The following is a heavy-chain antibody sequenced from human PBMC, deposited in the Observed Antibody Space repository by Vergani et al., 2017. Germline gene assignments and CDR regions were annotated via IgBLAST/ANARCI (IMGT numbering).Heavy chain of an antibody. CDR2: ISHSGST. V-gene: IGHV4-4*03. CDR3: ARDPKSYCSGGSCFSVWGAFDI. J-gene: IGHJ3*02. Sequence: QVQLQESGPGLVKPPGTLSLTCAVSGDSFRSNKWWTWVRQSQGKTLEWIGEISHSGSTNYNPSLKGRVTLSLDTSKNQFSLSLSSVTAADTAVYYCARDPKSYCSGGSCFSVWGAFDIWGRGTTVTVSS. CDR1: GDSFRSNKW. D-gene: IGHD2-15*01.